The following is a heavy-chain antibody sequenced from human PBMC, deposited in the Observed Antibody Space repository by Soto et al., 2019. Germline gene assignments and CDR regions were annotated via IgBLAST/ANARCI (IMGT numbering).Heavy chain of an antibody. Sequence: ESGGGVVQPGRSLRLSCAASGVTFSSYAMHWVRQAPGKGLEWVAVISYDGSNKYYADSVKGRFTISRDNSKNTLYLQMNSLRAEYTAVYYCASTQAPVGYCGGDCDYWGQGTLVTVSS. CDR1: GVTFSSYA. V-gene: IGHV3-30-3*01. CDR3: ASTQAPVGYCGGDCDY. D-gene: IGHD2-21*01. CDR2: ISYDGSNK. J-gene: IGHJ4*02.